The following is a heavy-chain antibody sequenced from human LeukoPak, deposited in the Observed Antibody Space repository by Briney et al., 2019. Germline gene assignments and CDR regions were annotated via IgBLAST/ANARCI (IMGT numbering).Heavy chain of an antibody. Sequence: SETLSLTCTVSGGSISSSSYYWGWIRQPPGTGLEWIGSIYYSGSTYYNPSLKSRVTVSVDTSKNQFSLKLSSVTAADTAVYYCARRGGYSYGLFDYWGQGTLVTVSS. D-gene: IGHD5-18*01. CDR2: IYYSGST. CDR1: GGSISSSSYY. CDR3: ARRGGYSYGLFDY. J-gene: IGHJ4*02. V-gene: IGHV4-39*01.